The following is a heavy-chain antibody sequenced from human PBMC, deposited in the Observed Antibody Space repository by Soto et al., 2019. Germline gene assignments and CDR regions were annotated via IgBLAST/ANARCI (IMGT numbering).Heavy chain of an antibody. CDR2: ISCNGYRT. CDR1: GFTFSSYA. Sequence: GGSLRLSCAASGFTFSSYAMTWVRQAPGKGLEWVSQISCNGYRTYYADSVKGRFIISRDNAKNTLYLQMNSLRAEDTAVYYCARAVERYGDYVGYFDLWGRGTLVTVSS. CDR3: ARAVERYGDYVGYFDL. J-gene: IGHJ2*01. V-gene: IGHV3-23*01. D-gene: IGHD4-17*01.